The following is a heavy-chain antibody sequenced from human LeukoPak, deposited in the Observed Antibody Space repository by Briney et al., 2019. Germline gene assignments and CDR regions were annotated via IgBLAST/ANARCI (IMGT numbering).Heavy chain of an antibody. CDR3: ASTQRGYSYGYPFDY. V-gene: IGHV3-23*01. J-gene: IGHJ4*02. CDR1: GFTFSSCA. Sequence: GGSLRLSCAASGFTFSSCAMTWVRQAPGKGLEWVSAISGSGGSTYYADSVKGRFTISRDTSKNTLYLQMNSLRAEDTAVYYCASTQRGYSYGYPFDYWGQGTLVTVSS. D-gene: IGHD5-18*01. CDR2: ISGSGGST.